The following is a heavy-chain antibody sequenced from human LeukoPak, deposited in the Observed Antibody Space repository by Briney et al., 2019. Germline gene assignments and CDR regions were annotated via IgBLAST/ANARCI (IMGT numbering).Heavy chain of an antibody. D-gene: IGHD2-2*01. CDR2: IYYSGST. J-gene: IGHJ5*02. V-gene: IGHV4-39*01. Sequence: ETLSLTCTVSGGSISSSSYYWGWIRQPPGKGLEWIGSIYYSGSTYYNPSLKSRVTISVDTSKNQFSPKLSSVTAADTAVYYCARLGGGYCSSTSCHYLGWFDPWGQGTLVTVSS. CDR3: ARLGGGYCSSTSCHYLGWFDP. CDR1: GGSISSSSYY.